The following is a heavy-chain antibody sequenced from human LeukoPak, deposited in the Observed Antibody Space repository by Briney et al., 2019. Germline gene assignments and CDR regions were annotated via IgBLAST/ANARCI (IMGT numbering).Heavy chain of an antibody. J-gene: IGHJ4*02. D-gene: IGHD6-13*01. Sequence: SETLSLTCAVYGGSFSGYYWSWIRQPPGKGLEWIGEINHSGSTYYNPSLKSRVTISVDTSKNQFSLELTSVTAADTAVYYCARDRDSRALWGQGTLVTVSS. CDR3: ARDRDSRAL. V-gene: IGHV4-34*01. CDR2: INHSGST. CDR1: GGSFSGYY.